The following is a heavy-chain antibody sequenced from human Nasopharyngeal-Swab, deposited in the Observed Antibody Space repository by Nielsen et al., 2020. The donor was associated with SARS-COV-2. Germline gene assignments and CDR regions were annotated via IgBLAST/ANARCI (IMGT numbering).Heavy chain of an antibody. V-gene: IGHV3-23*01. CDR2: ISASGGST. CDR1: GFSFSSYA. Sequence: GESLKTSCAASGFSFSSYAMSWVRQTPGKGLEWVSGISASGGSTYYADSVKGRFTISRDNSRNTLSLQMNSLRVEDTAVYYCAKDSTMISYWGQGTLVTVSS. D-gene: IGHD3-22*01. CDR3: AKDSTMISY. J-gene: IGHJ4*02.